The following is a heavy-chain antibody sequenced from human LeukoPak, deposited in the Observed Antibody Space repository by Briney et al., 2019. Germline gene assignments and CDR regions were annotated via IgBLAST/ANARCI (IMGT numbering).Heavy chain of an antibody. J-gene: IGHJ4*02. CDR3: AHAPRTYDSSGYYYPYFGF. V-gene: IGHV2-5*02. CDR1: GFSLSASGVG. CDR2: IYWDDDK. D-gene: IGHD3-22*01. Sequence: SGPTLVNPXQTLTLTCTFSGFSLSASGVGVGWIRQPPVKALEWLALIYWDDDKRYRPSLKSRLTITKDTSKNQVVLTMTNTGPVDTATYYCAHAPRTYDSSGYYYPYFGFWGQGTLVTVSS.